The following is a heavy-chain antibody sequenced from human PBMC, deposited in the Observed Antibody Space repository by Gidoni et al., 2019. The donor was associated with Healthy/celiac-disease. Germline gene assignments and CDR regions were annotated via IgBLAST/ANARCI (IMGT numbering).Heavy chain of an antibody. CDR1: GFTFSSYS. D-gene: IGHD3-10*01. CDR2: ISSSSSTI. V-gene: IGHV3-48*04. CDR3: AISRGSGGPFDY. Sequence: EVQLVESGGGLVQPGGSLRLCCAASGFTFSSYSMNWVRQATGKGLEWVSYISSSSSTICYADSVKGRFTISRDNAKNSLYLQMNSLRAEDTAVYYCAISRGSGGPFDYWGQGTLVTVSS. J-gene: IGHJ4*02.